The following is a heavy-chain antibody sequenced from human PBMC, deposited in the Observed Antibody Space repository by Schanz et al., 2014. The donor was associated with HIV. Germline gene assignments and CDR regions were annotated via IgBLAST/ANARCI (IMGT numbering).Heavy chain of an antibody. J-gene: IGHJ4*02. V-gene: IGHV3-23*04. D-gene: IGHD3-22*01. CDR2: ISESGGRT. CDR3: AKPEYDSSGNSQSHFDY. Sequence: EVQLVESGGVVVQPGGSLRISCAASGFTFSSYTMTWVRQAPGKGLEWVSSISESGGRTYYADSVNGRFTISRDNSKNTLYLQMTTLRTEDTAVYYCAKPEYDSSGNSQSHFDYWGQGTLVTVSP. CDR1: GFTFSSYT.